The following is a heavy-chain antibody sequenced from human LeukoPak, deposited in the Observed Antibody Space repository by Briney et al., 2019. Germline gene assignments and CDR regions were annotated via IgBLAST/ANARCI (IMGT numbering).Heavy chain of an antibody. CDR3: ASLVRGILTGDSYYYMDV. CDR2: IYYSGST. V-gene: IGHV4-39*07. CDR1: GGSISSSSYY. J-gene: IGHJ6*03. D-gene: IGHD3-9*01. Sequence: SETLSLTCTVSGGSISSSSYYWGWIRQPPGKGLEWIGSIYYSGSTYYNPSLKSRVTISVDTSKNQFSLKLRSVTAADTAVYYCASLVRGILTGDSYYYMDVWGKGTTVTVSS.